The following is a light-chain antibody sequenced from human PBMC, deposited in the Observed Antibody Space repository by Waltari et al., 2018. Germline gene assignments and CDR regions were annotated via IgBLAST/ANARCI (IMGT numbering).Light chain of an antibody. CDR1: QRFASYY. V-gene: IGKV3-20*01. J-gene: IGKJ1*01. CDR3: QQYGTSPPWT. Sequence: EIVLTQSPGTLSLSPGERATLPCRTSQRFASYYIAWYQQKPGQAPRLLIYGASSRTTGIPDRFSGGGSGTDFTLTITRLEPEDFAVYYCQQYGTSPPWTFGQGTKVEVK. CDR2: GAS.